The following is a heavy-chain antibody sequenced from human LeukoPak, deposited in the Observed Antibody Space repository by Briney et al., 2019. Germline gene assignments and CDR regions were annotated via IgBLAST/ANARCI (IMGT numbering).Heavy chain of an antibody. CDR1: GFTFSSYG. V-gene: IGHV3-30*02. CDR2: IRYDGSNK. J-gene: IGHJ6*03. Sequence: PGGSLRLSCAASGFTFSSYGMHWVRQAPGKGLEWVAFIRYDGSNKYYAESVKGRFTISRDNSKNTLYLQMNSLRAEDTAVYYCAKVPNYNYYYYMDVWGKGTTVTVSS. CDR3: AKVPNYNYYYYMDV.